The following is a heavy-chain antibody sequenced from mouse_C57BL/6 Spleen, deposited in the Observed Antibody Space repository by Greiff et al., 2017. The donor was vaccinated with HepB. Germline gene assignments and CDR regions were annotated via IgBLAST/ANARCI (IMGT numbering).Heavy chain of an antibody. D-gene: IGHD2-4*01. CDR3: AIYYDYDLYYFDY. V-gene: IGHV1-78*01. CDR1: GYTFTDHT. Sequence: VQLQQSDAELVKPGASVKISCKVSGYTFTDHTIHWMKQRPEQGLEWIGYIYPRDGSTKYNEKFKGKATLTADKSSSTAYMQLNSLTSEDSAVYFCAIYYDYDLYYFDYWGQGTTLTVSS. CDR2: IYPRDGST. J-gene: IGHJ2*01.